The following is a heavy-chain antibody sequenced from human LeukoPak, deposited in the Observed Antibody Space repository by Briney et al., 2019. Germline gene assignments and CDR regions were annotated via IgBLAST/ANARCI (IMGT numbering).Heavy chain of an antibody. V-gene: IGHV4-4*02. Sequence: SETLSLTCAVSGGSISSSNWWSWVRQPPGKGLEWIGEIYHSGSTNYNPSLKSRVTISVDKSKNQFSLKLSSVTAADTAVYYCASKPRDYNYDSTGGLDYWGQGTLVTVSS. CDR1: GGSISSSNW. CDR2: IYHSGST. CDR3: ASKPRDYNYDSTGGLDY. D-gene: IGHD3-22*01. J-gene: IGHJ4*02.